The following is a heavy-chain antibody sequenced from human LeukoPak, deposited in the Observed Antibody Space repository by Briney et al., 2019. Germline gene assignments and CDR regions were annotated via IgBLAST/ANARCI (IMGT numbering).Heavy chain of an antibody. D-gene: IGHD3-10*01. CDR1: GGSISSYY. CDR2: IYYSGST. J-gene: IGHJ4*02. V-gene: IGHV4-59*01. Sequence: SETLSLTCTVSGGSISSYYWSWIRQPPGKGLEWIGYIYYSGSTNYNPSLKSRVTISVDTSKNQFSLKLSSVTAADTAVYYCARAPGLWFGKYQFDYWGQGTLVTVSS. CDR3: ARAPGLWFGKYQFDY.